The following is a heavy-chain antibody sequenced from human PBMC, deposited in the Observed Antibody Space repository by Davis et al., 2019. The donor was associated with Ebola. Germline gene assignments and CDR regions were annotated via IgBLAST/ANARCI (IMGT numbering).Heavy chain of an antibody. V-gene: IGHV3-21*01. D-gene: IGHD6-13*01. J-gene: IGHJ6*04. CDR1: GFTSSGFTFSNYD. CDR2: ISKTSVYT. Sequence: GESLKISCAASGFTSSGFTFSNYDMNWVRQAPGKGLEWVSTISKTSVYTYYAESVKGRFTISRDNAKNTLYLQMNSLRAEDTAVYYCARGQQLVLAYGMDVWGKGTTVTVSS. CDR3: ARGQQLVLAYGMDV.